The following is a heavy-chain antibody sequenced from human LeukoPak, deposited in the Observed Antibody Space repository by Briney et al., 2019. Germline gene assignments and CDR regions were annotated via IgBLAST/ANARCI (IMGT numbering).Heavy chain of an antibody. Sequence: NPSETLSLTCAVYGGSFSGYYWSWIRQPPGKGLEWIGEINHSGSTNYNPSLKSRVTISVDTSKNQFSLKLSSVTAADTAVYYCARSRARVYPTVTTVVWFDPWGQGTLVTVSS. CDR1: GGSFSGYY. D-gene: IGHD4-17*01. CDR2: INHSGST. J-gene: IGHJ5*02. V-gene: IGHV4-34*01. CDR3: ARSRARVYPTVTTVVWFDP.